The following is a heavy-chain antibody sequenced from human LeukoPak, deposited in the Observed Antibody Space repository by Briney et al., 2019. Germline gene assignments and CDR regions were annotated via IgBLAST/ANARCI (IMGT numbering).Heavy chain of an antibody. CDR2: IIPIFGTA. Sequence: SVKVSCKASGGTFSSYAISWVRQAHGQGLEWMGGIIPIFGTANYAQKFQGRVTITTDESTSTAYMELSSLRSEDTAVYYCARGHNWNYALDYWGQGTLVTVSS. CDR3: ARGHNWNYALDY. D-gene: IGHD1-7*01. V-gene: IGHV1-69*05. J-gene: IGHJ4*02. CDR1: GGTFSSYA.